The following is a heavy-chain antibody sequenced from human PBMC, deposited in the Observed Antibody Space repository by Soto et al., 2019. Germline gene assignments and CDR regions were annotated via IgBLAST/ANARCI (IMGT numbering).Heavy chain of an antibody. V-gene: IGHV3-48*01. Sequence: EVQLVESGGGLVQPGGSLRLSCAASGVTFSRYSMNWVRQAPGKGLEWVSYMDSSRRTIYYADSLKGQFTISRDQAKNSLFLLMSNLRAEDTAVYYCVRDRRGQFDYWGQGTLVTVSS. CDR3: VRDRRGQFDY. D-gene: IGHD3-10*01. CDR1: GVTFSRYS. J-gene: IGHJ4*02. CDR2: MDSSRRTI.